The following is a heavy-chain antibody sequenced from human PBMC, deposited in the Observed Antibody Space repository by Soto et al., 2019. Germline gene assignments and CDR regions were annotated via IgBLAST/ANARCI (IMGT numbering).Heavy chain of an antibody. CDR3: AKGAEGYVVSSLDS. D-gene: IGHD5-12*01. J-gene: IGHJ4*02. V-gene: IGHV3-23*01. CDR1: GFRFSDFA. Sequence: EVQLLKSGGGFVQPGGSLRLSCAASGFRFSDFAMTWVRQAPGRGLEWVSAITGTASSTYYADSVKGRFTISRDNSKNTLYLQINSLRAEDTAIYYCAKGAEGYVVSSLDSWGQGTLVTVSS. CDR2: ITGTASST.